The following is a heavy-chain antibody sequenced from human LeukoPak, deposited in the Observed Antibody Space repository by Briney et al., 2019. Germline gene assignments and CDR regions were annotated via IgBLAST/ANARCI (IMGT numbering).Heavy chain of an antibody. D-gene: IGHD5-12*01. Sequence: GGSLRLSCAASGFTFSSYWMHWVRQAPGKGLVWVSRINSDGSSTTYADSVKGRLTISRDNSKNTLYLQMNSLRAEDTAVYYCVQSSPTIDYWGQGTLVTVSS. CDR1: GFTFSSYW. V-gene: IGHV3-74*01. CDR3: VQSSPTIDY. J-gene: IGHJ4*02. CDR2: INSDGSST.